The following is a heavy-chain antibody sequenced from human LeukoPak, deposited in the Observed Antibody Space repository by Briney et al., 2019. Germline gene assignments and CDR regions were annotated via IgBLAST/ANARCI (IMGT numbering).Heavy chain of an antibody. J-gene: IGHJ4*02. CDR3: ARPRFLEWLFFDY. CDR1: GYSISSGYY. V-gene: IGHV4-38-2*01. D-gene: IGHD3-3*01. Sequence: SETLSLTCAVSGYSISSGYYWGWIRQPPGKGLKWIGSIYHSGSTYYNPSLKSRVTISVDTSKNQFSLKLSSVTAADTAVYYCARPRFLEWLFFDYWGQGTLVTVSS. CDR2: IYHSGST.